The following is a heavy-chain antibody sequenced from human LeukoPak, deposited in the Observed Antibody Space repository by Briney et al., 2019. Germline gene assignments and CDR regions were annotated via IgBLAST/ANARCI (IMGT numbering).Heavy chain of an antibody. D-gene: IGHD3-22*01. V-gene: IGHV4-34*01. Sequence: PSETLSLTCAVYGGSFSGYYWSWIRQPPGKGLEWIGEINHSGSTNYNPSLKSRVTISVDTSKNQFSLKLSSVTAADTAVYYCASLSNDYDTSGYFLLYWGQGTLVTVSS. J-gene: IGHJ4*02. CDR2: INHSGST. CDR1: GGSFSGYY. CDR3: ASLSNDYDTSGYFLLY.